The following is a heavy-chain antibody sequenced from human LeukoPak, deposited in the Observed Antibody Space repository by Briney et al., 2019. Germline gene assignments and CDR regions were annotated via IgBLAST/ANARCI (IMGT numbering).Heavy chain of an antibody. CDR2: IYYSGST. J-gene: IGHJ5*02. V-gene: IGHV4-59*01. CDR3: AREGFGELFGGNWFDP. D-gene: IGHD3-10*01. Sequence: SETLSLTCTVSGGSISSYYWSWIRQPPGKGLEWIGYIYYSGSTNYNPSLKSRVTISVDTSKNQFSLKLSSVTAADTAVYYCAREGFGELFGGNWFDPWGQGTLVTVSS. CDR1: GGSISSYY.